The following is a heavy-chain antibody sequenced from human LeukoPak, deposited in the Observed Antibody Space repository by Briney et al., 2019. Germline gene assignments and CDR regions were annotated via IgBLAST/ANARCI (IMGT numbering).Heavy chain of an antibody. J-gene: IGHJ6*02. CDR2: INPSGGST. Sequence: ASVTVSFTASGYTFTIYYMHWVRQAPGQGLEWMGIINPSGGSTSYAQKFQGRVTMTRDTSTSTVYMELSSLRSEDTAVYYCARAPRPDYYYYYGMDVWGQGTTGTVS. V-gene: IGHV1-46*01. CDR1: GYTFTIYY. CDR3: ARAPRPDYYYYYGMDV.